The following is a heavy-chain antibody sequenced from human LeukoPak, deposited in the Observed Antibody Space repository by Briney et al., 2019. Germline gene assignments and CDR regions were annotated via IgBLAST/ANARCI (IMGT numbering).Heavy chain of an antibody. D-gene: IGHD6-6*01. Sequence: GSSVKVSCKASGYTFTSYDINGVRQATGQGLEWMGWMNPNSGNTGYAQKFQGRVTMTRDTSISTAYMELSRLRSEDTAVYYCARVLSSSSFDYWGQGTLVTVSS. CDR1: GYTFTSYD. V-gene: IGHV1-8*02. CDR2: MNPNSGNT. CDR3: ARVLSSSSFDY. J-gene: IGHJ4*02.